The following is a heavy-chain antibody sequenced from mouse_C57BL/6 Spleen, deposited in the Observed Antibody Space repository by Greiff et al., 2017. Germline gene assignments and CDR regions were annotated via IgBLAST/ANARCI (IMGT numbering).Heavy chain of an antibody. J-gene: IGHJ2*01. CDR1: GFTFSSYA. Sequence: EVQVVESGGGLVKPGGSLKLSCAASGFTFSSYAMSWVRQTPEKRLEWVATISDGGSYTYYPDNVKGRFTISRDNAKNNLYLQMSHLKSEDTAMYYCATTDYFDYWGQGTTRTVSS. CDR3: ATTDYFDY. CDR2: ISDGGSYT. D-gene: IGHD1-1*01. V-gene: IGHV5-4*01.